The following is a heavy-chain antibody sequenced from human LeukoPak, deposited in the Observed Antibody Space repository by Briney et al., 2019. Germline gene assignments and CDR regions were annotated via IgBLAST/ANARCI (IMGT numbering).Heavy chain of an antibody. CDR3: ARRYCSGSSCYLFDY. CDR2: IYPGDSDT. V-gene: IGHV5-51*01. D-gene: IGHD2-15*01. CDR1: GYSFTSYW. Sequence: GESLKISCKGSGYSFTSYWIGWVRQMPGKGLEWMGIIYPGDSDTRYSPSFQGQVTISADKYISTAYLQWSSLKASDTAMYYCARRYCSGSSCYLFDYWGQGTLVTVSS. J-gene: IGHJ4*02.